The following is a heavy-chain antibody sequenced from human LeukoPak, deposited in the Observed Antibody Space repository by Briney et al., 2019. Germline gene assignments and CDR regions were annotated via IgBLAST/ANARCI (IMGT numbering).Heavy chain of an antibody. CDR2: ISAYNGNT. Sequence: GASVKVSCKASGYTFTSYGISWVRQAPGQGLEWMGWISAYNGNTNYAQKFQGRVTMTEDTSTDTAYMELSSLRSEDTAVYYCATDLRVSAFWGQGTLVTVSS. V-gene: IGHV1-18*01. CDR3: ATDLRVSAF. D-gene: IGHD3-10*01. CDR1: GYTFTSYG. J-gene: IGHJ4*02.